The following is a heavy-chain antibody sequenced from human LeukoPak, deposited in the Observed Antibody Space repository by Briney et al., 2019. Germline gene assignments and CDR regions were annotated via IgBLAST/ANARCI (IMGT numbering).Heavy chain of an antibody. CDR1: GYTFTGYY. D-gene: IGHD3-3*01. CDR2: INPNSGGT. Sequence: VASVKVSCKASGYTFTGYYMHWVRQAPGQGLEWMGWINPNSGGTNYAQKFQGRVTMTRDTSISTAYMELSRLRSDDTAVYYCAREGVSTYYDFWSGYFLGMDVWGQGTTVTVSS. CDR3: AREGVSTYYDFWSGYFLGMDV. J-gene: IGHJ6*02. V-gene: IGHV1-2*02.